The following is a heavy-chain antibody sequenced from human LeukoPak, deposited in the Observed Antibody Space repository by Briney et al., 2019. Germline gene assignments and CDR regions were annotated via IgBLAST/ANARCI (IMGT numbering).Heavy chain of an antibody. V-gene: IGHV3-53*01. CDR2: TYSDGNT. CDR3: ARDLSYFDY. CDR1: GFSVSSTY. J-gene: IGHJ4*02. Sequence: GGSLRLSCAVSGFSVSSTYMTWVRQAPGKGLEWVSITYSDGNTYYAESVRGRFTVSRGYSKNTLYLQMKSLRVEDTAFYYCARDLSYFDYWGQGTLVTVSS. D-gene: IGHD2/OR15-2a*01.